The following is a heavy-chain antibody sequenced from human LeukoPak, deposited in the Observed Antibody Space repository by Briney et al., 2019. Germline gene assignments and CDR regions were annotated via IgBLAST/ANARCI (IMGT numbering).Heavy chain of an antibody. CDR3: VYGDYPLTY. D-gene: IGHD4-17*01. J-gene: IGHJ4*02. CDR1: GLTVTNNY. Sequence: PGGSLSLSCVASGLTVTNNYWNWVRQPPGKGPEWISLIYTNGNTQYADSVKGRFTFSRDISKNTLYLQMNSLRVEDTGVYYCVYGDYPLTYWGQGTLVSVSS. V-gene: IGHV3-66*01. CDR2: IYTNGNT.